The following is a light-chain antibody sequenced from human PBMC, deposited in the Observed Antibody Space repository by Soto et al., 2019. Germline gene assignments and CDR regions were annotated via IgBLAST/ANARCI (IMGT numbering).Light chain of an antibody. CDR2: GAS. CDR1: QSVSSN. CDR3: QQYNNWPWT. Sequence: EIVMTQSPATLSVSPGERATLSCRASQSVSSNLAWYHQKPGQAPRLLIYGASTRATGIPARFSGSESGTAFTLTVSSLQSEDFAVYYCQQYNNWPWTFGQGTKVGIK. V-gene: IGKV3-15*01. J-gene: IGKJ1*01.